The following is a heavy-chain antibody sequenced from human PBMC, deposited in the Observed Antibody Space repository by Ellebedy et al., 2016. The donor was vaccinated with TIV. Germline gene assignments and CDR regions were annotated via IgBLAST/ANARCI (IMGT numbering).Heavy chain of an antibody. Sequence: PGGSLRLSCEASGFIFSIYSVNWVRQAPGKGLEWISYIHGSSTPIYYADSVKGRFTVSRDNARNSLYLQMNSLRDDDTAVYYCARDGGPGYCDSWGQGTLVTVSS. D-gene: IGHD3-3*01. CDR2: IHGSSTPI. J-gene: IGHJ4*02. CDR3: ARDGGPGYCDS. V-gene: IGHV3-48*02. CDR1: GFIFSIYS.